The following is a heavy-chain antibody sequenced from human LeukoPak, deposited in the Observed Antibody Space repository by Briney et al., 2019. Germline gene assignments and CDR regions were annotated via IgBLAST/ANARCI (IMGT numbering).Heavy chain of an antibody. CDR1: GGSFSGSY. V-gene: IGHV4-34*01. D-gene: IGHD5-18*01. CDR2: INHSGST. J-gene: IGHJ4*02. CDR3: ARGPRRGCSYRPPDY. Sequence: PSETLSLTCAVYGGSFSGSYWSWIRQPPGKGLEWIGEINHSGSTNYNPSLKSRVTISVDTSKNQFSLKLSSVTAADTAVYCCARGPRRGCSYRPPDYWGQGTLVTVSS.